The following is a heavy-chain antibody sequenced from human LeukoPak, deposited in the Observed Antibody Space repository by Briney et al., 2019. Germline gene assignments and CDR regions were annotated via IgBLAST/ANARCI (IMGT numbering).Heavy chain of an antibody. CDR1: GFTVGNNY. D-gene: IGHD2-8*01. J-gene: IGHJ4*02. CDR2: IFSHGET. V-gene: IGHV3-66*01. Sequence: GGSLRLSCAASGFTVGNNYMNWVRQAPGKELEWVSLIFSHGETSYADSVKGRFTISRDNSKNTLYLQMNGLRVEDTAVYYCARDPPAVSINTYAWGQGTLVTVSS. CDR3: ARDPPAVSINTYA.